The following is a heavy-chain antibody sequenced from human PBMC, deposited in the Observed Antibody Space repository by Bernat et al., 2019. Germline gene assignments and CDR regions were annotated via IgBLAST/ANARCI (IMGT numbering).Heavy chain of an antibody. CDR1: GGPFSGYY. J-gene: IGHJ5*02. D-gene: IGHD3-22*01. CDR3: AGAPRSYQDRSGQATWFDP. CDR2: INHTGRT. V-gene: IGHV4-34*01. Sequence: QVQLQQWGAGLLKPSETLSLTCDVYGGPFSGYYWSWIRQAPGKGLEWIGEINHTGRTNYNPSLKSRVTMSVDTSKNQFSLYLTSVTAADTAVYYCAGAPRSYQDRSGQATWFDPRGQGALVTVSS.